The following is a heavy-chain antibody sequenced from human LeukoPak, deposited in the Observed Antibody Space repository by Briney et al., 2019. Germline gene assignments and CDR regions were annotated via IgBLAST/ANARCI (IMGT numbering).Heavy chain of an antibody. V-gene: IGHV3-23*01. D-gene: IGHD6-19*01. CDR3: AKAGIPVAGYFNY. Sequence: GGSLRLSCAASGFTFSSFAMSWVRPAPGKGLEWVSSISDTGGSTYYTDSVKGRFTISRDNSKNTLYLQMNILRAEDTAVYYCAKAGIPVAGYFNYWGQGTLVTVSS. J-gene: IGHJ4*02. CDR2: ISDTGGST. CDR1: GFTFSSFA.